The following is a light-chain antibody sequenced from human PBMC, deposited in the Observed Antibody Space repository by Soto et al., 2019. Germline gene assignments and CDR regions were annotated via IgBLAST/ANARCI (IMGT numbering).Light chain of an antibody. CDR2: AAS. V-gene: IGKV1-9*01. CDR1: QDISNF. J-gene: IGKJ3*01. Sequence: IQLTQSPSSRSASVGDRVIITCRASQDISNFLAWYQQKLVKAPQLIIYAASTLQTGVPSRFSGRGSGIDFPLTISNLKTEAFATYYCQVVNTYPGWITFGPGTKVYV. CDR3: QVVNTYPGWIT.